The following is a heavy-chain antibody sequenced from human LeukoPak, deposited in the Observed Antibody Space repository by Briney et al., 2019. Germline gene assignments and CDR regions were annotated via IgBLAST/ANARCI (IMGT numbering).Heavy chain of an antibody. V-gene: IGHV3-15*01. Sequence: AGGSLRLSCVSSGFTIGTAWMSWVRQAPGKGLEWLGHIKSEGEGATTDYAAPAKGRFAISRDGSKNMIYLQMSSLKIDDTAIYYCIAHFPYFYGFDVWGKGTTVTVSS. CDR3: IAHFPYFYGFDV. D-gene: IGHD3-3*02. CDR2: IKSEGEGATT. J-gene: IGHJ6*04. CDR1: GFTIGTAW.